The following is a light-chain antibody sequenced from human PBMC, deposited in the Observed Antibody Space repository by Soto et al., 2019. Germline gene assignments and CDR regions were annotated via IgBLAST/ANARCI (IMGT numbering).Light chain of an antibody. J-gene: IGKJ1*01. CDR3: QQSYSTPQT. CDR1: QSISSY. Sequence: DIQMTQSPSSLSASVGDRVTITCRASQSISSYLNWYRQKPGKAPKLLIYAASILQSGVPSRFSGSGSGTDFTLTISSLQPEDFATYYCQQSYSTPQTFGQGTKVDIK. V-gene: IGKV1-39*01. CDR2: AAS.